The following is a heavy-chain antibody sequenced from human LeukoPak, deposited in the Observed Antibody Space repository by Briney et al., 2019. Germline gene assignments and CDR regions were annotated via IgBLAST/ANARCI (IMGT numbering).Heavy chain of an antibody. D-gene: IGHD6-13*01. J-gene: IGHJ4*02. V-gene: IGHV3-7*05. CDR1: GFTFSSYW. CDR2: IKRDGSEK. CDR3: ARRGTSSSWAHFDY. Sequence: GGSLRLSCAASGFTFSSYWMTWVRQAPGKGLEWVAKIKRDGSEKYYVDSVKGRFTISRDNAKNSLYLQMNSLGAEDTAVYYCARRGTSSSWAHFDYWGQGTLVTVSS.